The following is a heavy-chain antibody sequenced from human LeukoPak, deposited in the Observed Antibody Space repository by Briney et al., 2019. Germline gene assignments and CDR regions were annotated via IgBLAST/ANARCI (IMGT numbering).Heavy chain of an antibody. Sequence: PGGSLKLSCAASGFTFTDSGIHWVRQDSGKGLGWVGRIRSKANSYATAYAASVKGRFTVSRDDSKNTAYLQMSRLKIEDTAVYYCTTFIVATTVDYWGQGILVTVSS. D-gene: IGHD5-12*01. CDR3: TTFIVATTVDY. CDR2: IRSKANSYAT. V-gene: IGHV3-73*01. J-gene: IGHJ4*02. CDR1: GFTFTDSG.